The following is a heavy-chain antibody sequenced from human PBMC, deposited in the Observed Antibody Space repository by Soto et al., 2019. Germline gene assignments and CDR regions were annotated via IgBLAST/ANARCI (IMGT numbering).Heavy chain of an antibody. V-gene: IGHV1-3*01. CDR1: GYTFTGYA. Sequence: ASVKVSCKASGYTFTGYAMHWVRQAPGQRLEWMGWINAGNGNTKYSQKFQGSVNITRDTSASTAYMELSSLRSEYTAVYYCARAVAVPADFDYWGQGTLVTVSS. D-gene: IGHD6-19*01. J-gene: IGHJ4*02. CDR3: ARAVAVPADFDY. CDR2: INAGNGNT.